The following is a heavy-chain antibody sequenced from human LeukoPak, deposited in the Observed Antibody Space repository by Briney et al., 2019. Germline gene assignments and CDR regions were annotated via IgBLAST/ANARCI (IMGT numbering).Heavy chain of an antibody. D-gene: IGHD5-18*01. Sequence: GESLKISCKGSGYSFTSYWIGWVRQMPGKGLEWMGIIYPGDSDTRYSPSFQGQVTISADKSISTAYLQWSSLKASDTAMYYCARQLALGYNYGSLLYFDYWGQGTLVTVSS. J-gene: IGHJ4*02. CDR2: IYPGDSDT. CDR3: ARQLALGYNYGSLLYFDY. V-gene: IGHV5-51*01. CDR1: GYSFTSYW.